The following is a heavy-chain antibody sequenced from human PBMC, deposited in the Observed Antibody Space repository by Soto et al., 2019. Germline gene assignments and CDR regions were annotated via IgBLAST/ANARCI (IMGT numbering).Heavy chain of an antibody. D-gene: IGHD3-22*01. V-gene: IGHV4-34*01. Sequence: PSETLSLTCAVYGGSFSGYYWTWIRQPPGKGLEWIGEINHSGTTTYNPSLKSRVTISVDTSRDQFSLRLSSVTAADTAVYFCARGGFNGGNYSNFYTWGQGALVPVSS. CDR1: GGSFSGYY. CDR3: ARGGFNGGNYSNFYT. CDR2: INHSGTT. J-gene: IGHJ4*02.